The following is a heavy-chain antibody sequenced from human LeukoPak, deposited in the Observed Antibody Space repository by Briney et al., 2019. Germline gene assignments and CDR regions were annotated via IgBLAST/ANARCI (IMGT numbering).Heavy chain of an antibody. CDR2: IIPILGIA. CDR3: AREGYSYVGNWFDP. V-gene: IGHV1-69*04. J-gene: IGHJ5*02. Sequence: ASVKVSCKASGGTFSSYAISWVRQAPGQGLEWMGRIIPILGIANYAQKFQGRVTITADKSTSTAYMELSSLGSEDTAVSYCAREGYSYVGNWFDPWGQGTLVTVSS. D-gene: IGHD5-18*01. CDR1: GGTFSSYA.